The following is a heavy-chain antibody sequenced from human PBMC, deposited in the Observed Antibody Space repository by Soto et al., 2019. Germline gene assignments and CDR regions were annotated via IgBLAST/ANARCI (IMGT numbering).Heavy chain of an antibody. CDR3: ARSGNYRLDC. J-gene: IGHJ4*02. D-gene: IGHD1-26*01. V-gene: IGHV3-48*01. CDR2: ISAGGSSI. Sequence: EVQLVESGGGLVQPGGSMRLSCAASGFSFSNHNMNWVRQAPGKGLEWISYISAGGSSIYYADSVKGRFTISRDNAKNSLSLQMNSLRAEDTAVYYCARSGNYRLDCWGQGPLVTVSS. CDR1: GFSFSNHN.